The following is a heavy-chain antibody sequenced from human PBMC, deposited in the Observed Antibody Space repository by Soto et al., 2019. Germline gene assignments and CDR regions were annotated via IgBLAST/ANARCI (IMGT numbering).Heavy chain of an antibody. CDR3: ARGYGSGLFDI. V-gene: IGHV3-66*01. CDR1: GFTVSSKY. D-gene: IGHD3-10*01. Sequence: GGSLRLSCAASGFTVSSKYMNWVRQAPGKGLEWVSLINTDGNTHYAGSVNGRFTISRDNSKNTLYLQMGSLRAEDMAVYYCARGYGSGLFDIWGQGTMVTVSS. J-gene: IGHJ3*02. CDR2: INTDGNT.